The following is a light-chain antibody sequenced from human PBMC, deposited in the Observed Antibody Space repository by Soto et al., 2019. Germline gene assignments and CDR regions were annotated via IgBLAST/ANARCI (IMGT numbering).Light chain of an antibody. CDR1: QSVNTY. Sequence: VLTQSPATLSLSPGERATLSCRASQSVNTYLAWYQQRPGQAPRLLIYDASNRAAGIPARFSGSGSGTDFTLTISSLEPEDFAVYYCQQYGRSPFTFGQGTKLQIK. V-gene: IGKV3-11*01. CDR3: QQYGRSPFT. CDR2: DAS. J-gene: IGKJ2*01.